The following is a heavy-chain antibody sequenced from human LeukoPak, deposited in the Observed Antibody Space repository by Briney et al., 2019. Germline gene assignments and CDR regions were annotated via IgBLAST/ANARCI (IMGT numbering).Heavy chain of an antibody. J-gene: IGHJ4*02. V-gene: IGHV4-39*01. CDR3: TRRTVTTIIDY. Sequence: SSETLSLTCTVSGGSISSSSYYWGWIRQPPGKGLEWIGSIFYSGSTFHNPSLKSRVTIPVHTSKNQFSLRLSSVTAADTAVYYCTRRTVTTIIDYWGQGTLVTVSS. CDR1: GGSISSSSYY. CDR2: IFYSGST. D-gene: IGHD4-11*01.